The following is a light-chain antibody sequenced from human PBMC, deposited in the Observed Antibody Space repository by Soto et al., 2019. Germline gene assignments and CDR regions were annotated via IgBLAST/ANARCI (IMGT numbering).Light chain of an antibody. CDR1: QGFSSN. V-gene: IGKV1-9*01. CDR3: QQLNSYPLFT. Sequence: DIQLTQSPSFLSASVGDRVTITCRASQGFSSNYAWYQQKPGKAPKLLTYAASTWQSGVPSRFSGSGSGTEFTLTISSLQPEDFATYYCQQLNSYPLFTFGPGTKVDIQ. J-gene: IGKJ3*01. CDR2: AAS.